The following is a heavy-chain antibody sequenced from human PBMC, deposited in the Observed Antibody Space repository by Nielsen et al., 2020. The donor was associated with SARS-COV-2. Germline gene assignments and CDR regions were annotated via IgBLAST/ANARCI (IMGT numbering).Heavy chain of an antibody. V-gene: IGHV4-59*01. CDR1: GGSISIYY. J-gene: IGHJ4*02. Sequence: SETLSLTCTVSGGSISIYYWSWIRQPPGKALEWIGYIYYSGSTDYNPSLKSRVTISVDTSKNQFSLKLSSVTAADTAVYYCARGVLPATSFDSWGQGTLVTVSS. D-gene: IGHD2-2*01. CDR2: IYYSGST. CDR3: ARGVLPATSFDS.